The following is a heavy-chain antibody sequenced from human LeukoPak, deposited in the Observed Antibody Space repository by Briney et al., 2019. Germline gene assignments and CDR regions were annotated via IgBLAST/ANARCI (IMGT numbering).Heavy chain of an antibody. CDR1: GGSFSGYY. D-gene: IGHD6-13*01. CDR2: INHSGST. CDR3: ARGGYSSSWYRIHPRFDP. J-gene: IGHJ5*02. Sequence: SETLSLTCAVYGGSFSGYYWSWIRQPPGKGLEWIGEINHSGSTNYNPSLKSRVTISVDTSKNQFSLKLSSVTAADTAVYCCARGGYSSSWYRIHPRFDPWGQGTLVTVSS. V-gene: IGHV4-34*01.